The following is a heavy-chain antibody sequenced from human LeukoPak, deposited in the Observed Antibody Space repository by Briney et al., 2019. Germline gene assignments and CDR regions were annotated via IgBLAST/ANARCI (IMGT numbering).Heavy chain of an antibody. J-gene: IGHJ6*03. V-gene: IGHV4-59*01. D-gene: IGHD6-13*01. CDR1: GGAISGYY. CDR3: ARVFRAAAVYYSSSTDA. Sequence: SETLSLTCAVSGGAISGYYWGWSRQPPRKGLEWGVCIYYSGSANYNPSLTSRVTISVDTSKTQFSLQLSSVTAADTAVYYCARVFRAAAVYYSSSTDAWGKGTTVTISS. CDR2: IYYSGSA.